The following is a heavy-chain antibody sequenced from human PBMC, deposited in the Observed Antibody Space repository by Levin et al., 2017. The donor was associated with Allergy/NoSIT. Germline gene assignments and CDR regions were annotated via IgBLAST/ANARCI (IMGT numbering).Heavy chain of an antibody. D-gene: IGHD3-16*01. J-gene: IGHJ3*02. CDR3: ARKPTGEAFDI. CDR1: GYTFTNYG. V-gene: IGHV1-18*01. CDR2: ISAYNGDT. Sequence: ASVKVSCKASGYTFTNYGISWVRQAPGQGPEWMGWISAYNGDTNYAQKLQGRVTMTTDTSTNTAYMELRSLRSDDTAVYYCARKPTGEAFDIWGQGTMVTVSS.